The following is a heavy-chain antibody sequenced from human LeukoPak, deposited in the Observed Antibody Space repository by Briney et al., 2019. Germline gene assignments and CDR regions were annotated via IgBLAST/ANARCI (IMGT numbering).Heavy chain of an antibody. Sequence: SETLSLICTVSGGSISSHYWSWIRQPPGKGLEWIGYIYYYGSTNYNPSLKSRVTISLDTSKNQFSLKLSSVTAADTAIYYCARTGDGYNANWFDPWGQGTLVTVSS. J-gene: IGHJ5*02. D-gene: IGHD5-24*01. CDR2: IYYYGST. V-gene: IGHV4-59*11. CDR3: ARTGDGYNANWFDP. CDR1: GGSISSHY.